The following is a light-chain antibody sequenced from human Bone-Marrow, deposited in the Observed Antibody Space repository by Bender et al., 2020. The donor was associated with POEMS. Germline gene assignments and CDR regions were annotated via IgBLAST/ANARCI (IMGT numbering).Light chain of an antibody. CDR3: AVWDDSLNGWV. CDR1: SSDVGSSNL. V-gene: IGLV2-14*02. J-gene: IGLJ3*02. CDR2: AVD. Sequence: QSALTQAASVSGSPGQSITISCTGTSSDVGSSNLVSWYQQHPGKAPQLMIYAVDKRPSGVPDRFSGSKSGNTASLTVSGLQAEDEAAYYCAVWDDSLNGWVFGGGTKLTVL.